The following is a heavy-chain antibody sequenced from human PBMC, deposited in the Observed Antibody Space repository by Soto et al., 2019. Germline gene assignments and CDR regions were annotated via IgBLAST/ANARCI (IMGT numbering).Heavy chain of an antibody. CDR1: GFTFSSYG. V-gene: IGHV3-33*01. J-gene: IGHJ6*02. D-gene: IGHD6-6*01. CDR3: GRDHPPLSIPARRYYYYGVDV. Sequence: QVQLVESGGGVVQPGRSLRLSCEASGFTFSSYGMHWVRQAPGKGLEWVAVIWNDGSNKYYADSVKGRFTISRDNSKNTLYLQMNSLRVENTAVYYCGRDHPPLSIPARRYYYYGVDVWGHGTTVTVSS. CDR2: IWNDGSNK.